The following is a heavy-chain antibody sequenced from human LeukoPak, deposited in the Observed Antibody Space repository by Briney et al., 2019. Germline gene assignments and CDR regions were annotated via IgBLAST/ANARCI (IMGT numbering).Heavy chain of an antibody. Sequence: PGGSLRLSCAASGFTFSSYGMHWVRQAPGKGLEWVAVISYDGSNKYYADSVKGRFTISRDNAKNSLYLQMNSLRAEDTAVYYCARERRIAAEPAFDIWGQGTMVTVSS. J-gene: IGHJ3*02. CDR2: ISYDGSNK. V-gene: IGHV3-30*03. D-gene: IGHD6-13*01. CDR3: ARERRIAAEPAFDI. CDR1: GFTFSSYG.